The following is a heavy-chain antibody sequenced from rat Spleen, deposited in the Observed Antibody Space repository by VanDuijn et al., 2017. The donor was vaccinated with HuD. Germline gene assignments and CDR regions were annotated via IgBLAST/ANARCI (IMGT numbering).Heavy chain of an antibody. CDR1: GFTFSNYD. Sequence: EVQLVESGGGLVQPGRSLKLSCAASGFTFSNYDMAWVRQAPTKGLEWVASISTSGGSTYYRDSVKGRFTVSRDNAKSTLYLQMDSLRSEDTATYYCAREAGIPFHYFDYWGQGVMVTVSS. V-gene: IGHV5-25*01. CDR2: ISTSGGST. D-gene: IGHD1-4*01. J-gene: IGHJ2*01. CDR3: AREAGIPFHYFDY.